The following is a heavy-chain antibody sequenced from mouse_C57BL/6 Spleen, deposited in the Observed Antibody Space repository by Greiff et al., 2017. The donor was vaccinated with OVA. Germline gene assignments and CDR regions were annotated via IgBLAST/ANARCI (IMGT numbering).Heavy chain of an antibody. J-gene: IGHJ1*03. CDR3: ARYYYGSSGYFDV. V-gene: IGHV1-55*01. Sequence: VQLQQPGAELVKPGASVKMSCKASGYTFTSYWITWVKQRPGQGLEWIGDIYPGSGSTNYNEKFKSKATLTVDTSSSTAYMQLSSLTSEDSAVYYCARYYYGSSGYFDVWGTGTTVTVSS. CDR2: IYPGSGST. D-gene: IGHD1-1*01. CDR1: GYTFTSYW.